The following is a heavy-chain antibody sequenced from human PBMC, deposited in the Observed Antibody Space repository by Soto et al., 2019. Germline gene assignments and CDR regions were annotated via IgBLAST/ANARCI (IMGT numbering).Heavy chain of an antibody. CDR3: ARASGRLLWFGEFDAFDI. V-gene: IGHV4-34*01. D-gene: IGHD3-10*01. Sequence: SETLSLTCAVYGGSFSGYYWSWIRQPPGKGLEWIGEINHSGSTNYNPSLKSRVTISVDTSKNQFSLRLSSVTAADTAVYHCARASGRLLWFGEFDAFDIWGQGTMVTVSS. CDR1: GGSFSGYY. CDR2: INHSGST. J-gene: IGHJ3*02.